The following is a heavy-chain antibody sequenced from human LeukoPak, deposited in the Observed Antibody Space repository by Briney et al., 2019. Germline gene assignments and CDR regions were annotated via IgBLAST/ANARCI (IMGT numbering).Heavy chain of an antibody. CDR3: ARDTSGYSYGYRGNNYFDY. V-gene: IGHV3-21*01. CDR2: ISSSSSYI. CDR1: GFTFSSYS. D-gene: IGHD5-18*01. Sequence: PGGSLRLSCAASGFTFSSYSMTWVRQAPGKGLEWVSSISSSSSYIYYADSVKGRFTISRDNAKNSLYLQMNSLRAEDTAVYYCARDTSGYSYGYRGNNYFDYWGQGTLVTVSS. J-gene: IGHJ4*02.